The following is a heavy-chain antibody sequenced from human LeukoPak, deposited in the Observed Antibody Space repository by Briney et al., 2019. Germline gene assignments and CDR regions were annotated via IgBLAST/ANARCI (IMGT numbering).Heavy chain of an antibody. J-gene: IGHJ4*02. V-gene: IGHV4-34*01. CDR3: GSQGDYYGSGE. CDR2: INHSGST. CDR1: GGSFSGYY. Sequence: SETLSLTCAVYGGSFSGYYWSWIRQPPGKGLEWIGEINHSGSTNYNPSLKSRVTISVDTSKNQFSLKLSSVTAADTAVYYCGSQGDYYGSGEGGQGTLVTVSS. D-gene: IGHD3-10*01.